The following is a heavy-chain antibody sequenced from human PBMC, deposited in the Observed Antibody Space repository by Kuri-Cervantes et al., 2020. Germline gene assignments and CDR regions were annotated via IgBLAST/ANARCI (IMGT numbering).Heavy chain of an antibody. Sequence: SETLSLTCTVSGESIISYYWSWIRQPPGKGLEWIGYIYYSGSTNYNPSLKSRVTISVDTSKNQFSLKLTSVTAADTAVYYCARSGSRVTATHSLGYWGQGTLVTVSS. D-gene: IGHD2-21*02. CDR3: ARSGSRVTATHSLGY. CDR1: GESIISYY. CDR2: IYYSGST. J-gene: IGHJ4*02. V-gene: IGHV4-59*01.